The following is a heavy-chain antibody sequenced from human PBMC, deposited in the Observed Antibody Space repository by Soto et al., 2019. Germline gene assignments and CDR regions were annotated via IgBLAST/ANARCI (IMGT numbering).Heavy chain of an antibody. D-gene: IGHD7-27*01. J-gene: IGHJ4*02. CDR2: IYYSGST. V-gene: IGHV4-30-4*01. CDR1: GGSISSGDYY. Sequence: SETLSLTCTVSGGSISSGDYYWSWIRQPPGKGLEWIGYIYYSGSTYYNPSLKSRVTISVDTSKNQFSLKLSSVTAADTAVYYCARVELNWGYFDYWGQGTLVTVSS. CDR3: ARVELNWGYFDY.